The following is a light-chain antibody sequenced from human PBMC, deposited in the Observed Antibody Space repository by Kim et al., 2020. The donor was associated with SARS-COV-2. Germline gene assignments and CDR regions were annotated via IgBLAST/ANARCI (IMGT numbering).Light chain of an antibody. CDR3: SAWDSSLNVWV. J-gene: IGLJ3*02. Sequence: QAGLTQPPSVSKGLGQTATLTCTGNNNNVGNQGAAWLQQHQGHPPKLLSYRNNNRPSGISERFSGSRSGDTASLTITRLQPEDETDYYCSAWDSSLNVWVFGGGTQLTVL. V-gene: IGLV10-54*04. CDR1: NNNVGNQG. CDR2: RNN.